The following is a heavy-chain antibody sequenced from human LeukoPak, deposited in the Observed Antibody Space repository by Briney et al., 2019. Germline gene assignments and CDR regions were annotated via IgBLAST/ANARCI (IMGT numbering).Heavy chain of an antibody. J-gene: IGHJ4*02. Sequence: ASVKASCKASGYTFTGYYMHWVRQAPGRGLEWVGWIRGDNGNTNYAQKFQGRVTMTTDTSTSTVYMELKSLGSDETAVYYCARVDLLSGYYFFDYWGQGTLVTVSS. CDR1: GYTFTGYY. V-gene: IGHV1-18*04. D-gene: IGHD3-9*01. CDR2: IRGDNGNT. CDR3: ARVDLLSGYYFFDY.